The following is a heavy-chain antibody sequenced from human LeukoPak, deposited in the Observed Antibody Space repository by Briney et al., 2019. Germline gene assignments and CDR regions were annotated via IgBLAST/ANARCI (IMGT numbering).Heavy chain of an antibody. J-gene: IGHJ4*02. V-gene: IGHV3-23*01. CDR2: ISGSGGST. D-gene: IGHD3-10*02. CDR1: GFTFSSYA. CDR3: AKPGVRGVITPIDY. Sequence: GGSLRLSCAASGFTFSSYAMSWVRQAPGKGLEWVSAISGSGGSTYYADSVKGRFTITRDKSKTTLYLQMNGLRAEDTAVYYCAKPGVRGVITPIDYWGQGTLVTVSS.